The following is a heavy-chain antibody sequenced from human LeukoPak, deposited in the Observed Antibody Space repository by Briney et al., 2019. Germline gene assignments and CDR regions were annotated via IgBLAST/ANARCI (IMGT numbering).Heavy chain of an antibody. V-gene: IGHV1-69*01. CDR2: IIPIFGTA. CDR1: GGTFSSYA. J-gene: IGHJ6*02. D-gene: IGHD2-15*01. Sequence: SVRVSCKASGGTFSSYAISWVRQAPGQGLEWMGGIIPIFGTANYAQKFQGRVTITADESTSTAYMELSSLRSEDTAVYYCASRGYSPNYYYYGMDVWGQGTTVTVSS. CDR3: ASRGYSPNYYYYGMDV.